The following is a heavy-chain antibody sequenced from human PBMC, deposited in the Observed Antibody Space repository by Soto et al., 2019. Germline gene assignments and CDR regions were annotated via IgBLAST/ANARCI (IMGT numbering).Heavy chain of an antibody. CDR1: GFTFSNAW. D-gene: IGHD7-27*01. CDR2: IKSKTDGGTT. CDR3: TTDPGDVNYFDY. V-gene: IGHV3-15*01. Sequence: GGSLRLSCAASGFTFSNAWMSWVRQAPGKGLEWVGHIKSKTDGGTTDYAAPVKGRFTISRDDSKNTLYLQMNSLKTEDTAVYYCTTDPGDVNYFDYWGQGTLVTVSS. J-gene: IGHJ4*02.